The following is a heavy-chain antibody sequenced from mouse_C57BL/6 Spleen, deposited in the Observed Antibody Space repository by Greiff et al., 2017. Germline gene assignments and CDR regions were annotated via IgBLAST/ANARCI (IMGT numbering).Heavy chain of an antibody. V-gene: IGHV1-69*01. CDR1: GYTFTSYW. CDR3: VYGNYGYFDV. CDR2: IDPSDSYT. D-gene: IGHD2-1*01. J-gene: IGHJ1*03. Sequence: QVQLQQPGAELVMPGASVKLSCKASGYTFTSYWMHWVKQRPGQGLEWIGDIDPSDSYTNYNQKFKGKSTLTVDKSSSTAYMQLSSLTSEDSAVYYCVYGNYGYFDVWGTGTTVTVSS.